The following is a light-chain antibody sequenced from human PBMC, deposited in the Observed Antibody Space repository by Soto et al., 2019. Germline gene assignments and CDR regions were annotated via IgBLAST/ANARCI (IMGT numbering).Light chain of an antibody. CDR1: QSVSSSY. CDR2: GAT. V-gene: IGKV3-20*01. J-gene: IGKJ4*01. Sequence: EIVLTQSPGTLSLSPGEGATLSCRASQSVSSSYIAWYHHKPGQAPRLLIYGATTRATGIPGRFSGSGSGTDFTLTISRLEPEDFAVYYCQQYGSSPLTFGGGTKVEIK. CDR3: QQYGSSPLT.